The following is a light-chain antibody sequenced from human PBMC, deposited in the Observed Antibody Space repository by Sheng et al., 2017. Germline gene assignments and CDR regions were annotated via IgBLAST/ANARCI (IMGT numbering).Light chain of an antibody. CDR1: QSVATN. V-gene: IGKV3-15*01. J-gene: IGKJ1*01. Sequence: ELVLTQSPVTLSVSPGERATLSCSAPQSVATNLAWYQHKPGQAPRLLIYDSSTRATGLPVRFSGSGSGTEFTLTISSLQSEDFAIYYCQQYNTWPRTFGQGTKVEVK. CDR3: QQYNTWPRT. CDR2: DSS.